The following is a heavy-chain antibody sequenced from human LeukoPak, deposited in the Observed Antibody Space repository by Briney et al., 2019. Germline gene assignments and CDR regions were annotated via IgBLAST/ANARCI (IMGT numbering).Heavy chain of an antibody. D-gene: IGHD6-19*01. V-gene: IGHV3-11*04. CDR1: GFTFSDYY. Sequence: PGESLRLSCAASGFTFSDYYMSWIRQAPGKGLEWVSYISSSGSTIYYADSVKGRFTISRDNAKNSLYLQMNSLRAEDTAVYYCAREAGTALYYYYMDVWGKGTTVTVSS. CDR3: AREAGTALYYYYMDV. CDR2: ISSSGSTI. J-gene: IGHJ6*03.